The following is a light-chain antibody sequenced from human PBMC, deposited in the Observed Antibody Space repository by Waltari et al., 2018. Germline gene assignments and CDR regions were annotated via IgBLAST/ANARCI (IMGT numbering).Light chain of an antibody. CDR2: QDS. CDR1: NLGDKY. J-gene: IGLJ2*01. CDR3: QAWDSYVV. Sequence: SYELTQPPSVSVSPGQTASITCSGANLGDKYACWYQQKPGQSPVLVIYQDSKRPSGIPERFSGSNSGNTATLTISGTQAMDEADYYCQAWDSYVVFGGGTKLTVL. V-gene: IGLV3-1*01.